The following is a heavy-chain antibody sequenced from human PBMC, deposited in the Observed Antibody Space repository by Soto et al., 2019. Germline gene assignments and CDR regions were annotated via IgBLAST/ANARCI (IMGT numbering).Heavy chain of an antibody. D-gene: IGHD4-17*01. Sequence: SSETLSLTCNVSGGSVSGYHWSWIRQPPGKGLEWIGYINNNGNTDYNPSLESRVTISVDTSKNQISLGLTSVTAADTAVYYCARETYGDYVGYFDPLGQGILVTVSS. V-gene: IGHV4-59*02. CDR2: INNNGNT. J-gene: IGHJ5*02. CDR3: ARETYGDYVGYFDP. CDR1: GGSVSGYH.